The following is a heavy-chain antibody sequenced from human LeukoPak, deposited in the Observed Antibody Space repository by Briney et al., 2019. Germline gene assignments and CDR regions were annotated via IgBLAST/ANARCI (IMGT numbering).Heavy chain of an antibody. CDR3: VRDPGYCSGGSCGNFDY. D-gene: IGHD2-15*01. CDR1: GGSVSSASYY. V-gene: IGHV4-61*01. Sequence: SETLSLTCTVSGGSVSSASYYWSWIRQSPGKGLEWIGYIYYSGTTNYNASLKSRVTISMDTSKNQFSLNLTSVTAADTAVYYCVRDPGYCSGGSCGNFDYWGQGTLVTVSS. J-gene: IGHJ4*02. CDR2: IYYSGTT.